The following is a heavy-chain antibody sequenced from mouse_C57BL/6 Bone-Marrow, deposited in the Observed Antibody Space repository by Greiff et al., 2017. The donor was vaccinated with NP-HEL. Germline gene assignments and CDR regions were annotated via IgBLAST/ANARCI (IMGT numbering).Heavy chain of an antibody. V-gene: IGHV1-50*01. D-gene: IGHD2-3*01. J-gene: IGHJ3*01. CDR2: IDPSDSYT. Sequence: VQLQQPGAELVKPGASVKLSCKASGYTFTSYWMQWVKQRPGQGLEWIGEIDPSDSYTNYNQKFKGKATLTVDTSSSTAYMQLSSLTSEDSAVYYCAPYDGYFFAYWGQGTLVTVSA. CDR1: GYTFTSYW. CDR3: APYDGYFFAY.